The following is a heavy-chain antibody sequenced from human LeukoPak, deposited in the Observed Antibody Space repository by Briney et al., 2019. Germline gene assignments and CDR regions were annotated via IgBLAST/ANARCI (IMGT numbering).Heavy chain of an antibody. J-gene: IGHJ4*02. CDR1: GGSISSGGYS. Sequence: SETLSLTCAVSGGSISSGGYSWSWIRQPPGKGLEWIGYIYYSGSTYYNPSLKSRVTISVDTSKNQFSLKLSSVTAADTAVYYCARGQSRRSGYYREGGVDYWGQGTLVTVSS. CDR3: ARGQSRRSGYYREGGVDY. V-gene: IGHV4-30-4*07. CDR2: IYYSGST. D-gene: IGHD3-22*01.